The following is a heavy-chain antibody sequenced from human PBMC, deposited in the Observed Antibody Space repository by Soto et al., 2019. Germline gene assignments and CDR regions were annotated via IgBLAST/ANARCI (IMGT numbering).Heavy chain of an antibody. Sequence: KPSETLSLTCTVSGGSISSYYWSWIRQPPGKGLEWIGYIYYSGSTNYNPSLKSRVTISVDTSNNQFSLKLNSLTAADTAVYYCARLTGNNWFDPWGQGTLVTVSS. CDR1: GGSISSYY. CDR2: IYYSGST. CDR3: ARLTGNNWFDP. D-gene: IGHD3-9*01. J-gene: IGHJ5*02. V-gene: IGHV4-59*01.